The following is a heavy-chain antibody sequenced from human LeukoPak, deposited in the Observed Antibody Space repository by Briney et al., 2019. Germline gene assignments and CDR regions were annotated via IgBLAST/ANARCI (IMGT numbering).Heavy chain of an antibody. CDR1: GFTFSSYS. J-gene: IGHJ4*02. CDR2: ISSSSSYL. CDR3: ARSPGGVTTNFDY. Sequence: GGSLRLSCAASGFTFSSYSMNWVRQAPGKGLEWVSSISSSSSYLYYADSVKGRFTISRDNAKNSLYLQMNSLRAEDTAVYYCARSPGGVTTNFDYWGQGTLVTVSS. D-gene: IGHD4-17*01. V-gene: IGHV3-21*01.